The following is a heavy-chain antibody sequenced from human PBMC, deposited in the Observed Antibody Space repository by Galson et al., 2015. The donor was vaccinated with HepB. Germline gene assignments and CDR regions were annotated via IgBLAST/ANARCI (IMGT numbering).Heavy chain of an antibody. J-gene: IGHJ6*03. D-gene: IGHD2-2*01. CDR3: ARVPVVGDYMDV. CDR1: GYTFTSYD. Sequence: SVKVSCKASGYTFTSYDINWVRQATGQGLEWMGWMNPNSGNTGYAQKLQGRVTMTRNTSISTAYMELSSLRSEDTAVYYCARVPVVGDYMDVWGKGTTVTVSS. V-gene: IGHV1-8*01. CDR2: MNPNSGNT.